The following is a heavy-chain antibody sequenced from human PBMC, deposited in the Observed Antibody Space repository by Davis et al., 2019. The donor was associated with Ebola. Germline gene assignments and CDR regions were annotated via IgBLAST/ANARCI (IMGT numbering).Heavy chain of an antibody. CDR3: ARSTWPQFDF. D-gene: IGHD6-13*01. CDR2: TYYGTNWFT. Sequence: HSQTLSLTCAISGDSVSNNRVAWNWIRQSPSRGLEWLGRTYYGTNWFTDYAISLKSRMIISHDTSRNLFSLQLDSVTPEDTAVYYCARSTWPQFDFWAQGILVTVSS. CDR1: GDSVSNNRVA. J-gene: IGHJ4*02. V-gene: IGHV6-1*01.